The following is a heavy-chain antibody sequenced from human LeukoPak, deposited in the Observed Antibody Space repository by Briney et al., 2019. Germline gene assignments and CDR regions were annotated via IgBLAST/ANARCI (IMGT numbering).Heavy chain of an antibody. Sequence: PSETLSLTCTVSGYSISSGYYWGWIRQPPGKGLEWIGVYHVGTTDYNPSLKSRVTISVDTSKNQFSLKLSSVTAADTAVYYCARTTMVRGTYYMDVWGKGTTVTVSS. CDR3: ARTTMVRGTYYMDV. V-gene: IGHV4-38-2*02. J-gene: IGHJ6*03. CDR1: GYSISSGYY. CDR2: VYHVGTT. D-gene: IGHD3-10*01.